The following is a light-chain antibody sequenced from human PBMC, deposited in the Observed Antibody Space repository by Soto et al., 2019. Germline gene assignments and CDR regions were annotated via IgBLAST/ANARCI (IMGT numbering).Light chain of an antibody. V-gene: IGLV2-14*01. Sequence: QSALTQPASVSGSPGQSITISCTGTRSDVGGDGYVSWYQQHPGKAPKVMIYEVTKRPAGVSSRFSGSKSGNTASLTISWLQAEDEADYYCASNTAGGTRLCVGGTKVPVL. CDR3: ASNTAGGTRL. CDR2: EVT. CDR1: RSDVGGDGY. J-gene: IGLJ3*02.